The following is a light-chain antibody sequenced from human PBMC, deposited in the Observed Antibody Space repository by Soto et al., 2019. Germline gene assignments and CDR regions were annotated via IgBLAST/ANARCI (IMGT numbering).Light chain of an antibody. J-gene: IGLJ1*01. CDR3: CSYAGSPRDV. Sequence: QSALTQPRSVSGSPGQSVTISCTGTSSDVGTYNYVSWYQQHPGKAPKVMIYDVSERPSGVPDRFSGSKSGNTASLTISGLQAEDEADYYCCSYAGSPRDVFGPGTKVTVL. CDR1: SSDVGTYNY. V-gene: IGLV2-11*01. CDR2: DVS.